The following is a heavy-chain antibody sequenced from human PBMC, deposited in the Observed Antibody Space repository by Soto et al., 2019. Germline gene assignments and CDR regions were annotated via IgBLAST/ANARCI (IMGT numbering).Heavy chain of an antibody. D-gene: IGHD3-22*01. CDR2: IGGSGRTT. J-gene: IGHJ4*02. CDR1: GFTFRSHW. Sequence: PGGSLRLSCAASGFTFRSHWMHWVRQAPGKGLVWVSRIGGSGRTTYYADSVKGRFTISRDNSNNTLFLQMNSLRAEDTAVYYCAKSRYSDSSGDFYDYWGQGTLVTVSS. CDR3: AKSRYSDSSGDFYDY. V-gene: IGHV3-23*01.